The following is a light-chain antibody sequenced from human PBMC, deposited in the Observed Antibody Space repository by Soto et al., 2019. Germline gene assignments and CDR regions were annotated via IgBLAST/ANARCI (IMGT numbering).Light chain of an antibody. CDR1: QIVGSN. CDR3: QQYNNRPPWT. CDR2: GAS. Sequence: EIVMTQSPATLSVSPGERATLSCRASQIVGSNLAWYQQKPGQAPRLLMYGASTRATGIPARFSGTGSGAEFTLTISSLQSEDFAVYYCQQYNNRPPWTFGQGTKVEIK. V-gene: IGKV3-15*01. J-gene: IGKJ1*01.